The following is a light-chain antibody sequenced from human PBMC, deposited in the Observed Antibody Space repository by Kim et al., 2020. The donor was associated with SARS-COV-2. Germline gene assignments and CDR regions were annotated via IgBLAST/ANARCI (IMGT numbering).Light chain of an antibody. Sequence: AIQMTQSPSSLSASVGDRVTITCRASQGIGNDLGWYQQKPGKAPKLLIYAASSLQSGVPSRFSGSGSGTDFTLTISSLQPEDFATYYCLQDYNYPRTFGQGTRREF. CDR2: AAS. CDR3: LQDYNYPRT. V-gene: IGKV1-6*01. J-gene: IGKJ2*01. CDR1: QGIGND.